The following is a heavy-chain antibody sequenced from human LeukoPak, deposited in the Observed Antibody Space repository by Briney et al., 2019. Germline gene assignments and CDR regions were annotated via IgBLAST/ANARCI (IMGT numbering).Heavy chain of an antibody. CDR3: ARRVKVAAMGL. V-gene: IGHV4-34*01. J-gene: IGHJ4*02. Sequence: SETLSLTCAVYGASFGGYYWTWIRQSPGRGLEWIGEINHSGSTNYNPSLKSRVTISLHTSENQFSLKLSSVTAADTAVYYCARRVKVAAMGLWGQGTLDTVSS. CDR1: GASFGGYY. CDR2: INHSGST. D-gene: IGHD2-15*01.